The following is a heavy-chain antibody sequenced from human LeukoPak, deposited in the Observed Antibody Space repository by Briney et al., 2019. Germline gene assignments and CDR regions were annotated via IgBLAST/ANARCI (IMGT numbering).Heavy chain of an antibody. J-gene: IGHJ4*02. Sequence: GGSLRLSCAASGFTFSSYAMSWVRQAPGKGLEWVSAISGSGGSTYSADSVKGRFTISRDNSKDTLYLQTNSLRVEDTAVYYCAKDMRMASFEHWGRGTQVTVSS. D-gene: IGHD5-24*01. CDR1: GFTFSSYA. CDR3: AKDMRMASFEH. V-gene: IGHV3-23*01. CDR2: ISGSGGST.